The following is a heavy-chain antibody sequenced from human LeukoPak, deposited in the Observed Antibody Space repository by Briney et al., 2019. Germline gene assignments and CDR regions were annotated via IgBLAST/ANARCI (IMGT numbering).Heavy chain of an antibody. CDR1: GFTFSSYW. D-gene: IGHD3-3*01. J-gene: IGHJ1*01. Sequence: GGSLRLSCAASGFTFSSYWMTWVRQAPGKGLEWVANIKQDGSEKYYEDSMKGRFTISRDNAKSSLYLQMKSLRAEDTAVYYCVRDVAYDFRNPYRYFQHWGQGTLVTVSS. V-gene: IGHV3-7*01. CDR2: IKQDGSEK. CDR3: VRDVAYDFRNPYRYFQH.